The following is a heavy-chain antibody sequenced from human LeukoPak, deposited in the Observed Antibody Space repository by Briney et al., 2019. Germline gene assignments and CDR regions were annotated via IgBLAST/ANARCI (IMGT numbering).Heavy chain of an antibody. CDR1: GGSFSSYY. CDR2: IYYSGST. D-gene: IGHD6-6*01. J-gene: IGHJ6*03. V-gene: IGHV4-59*01. CDR3: ARVGARQLVAEYYYYYYYMDV. Sequence: SETLSLTCTVSGGSFSSYYWSWIRQPPGKGLEWIGYIYYSGSTNYNPSLKSRVTISVDTSKNQFSLKLSSVTAADTAVYYGARVGARQLVAEYYYYYYYMDVWPEGTTVTVSS.